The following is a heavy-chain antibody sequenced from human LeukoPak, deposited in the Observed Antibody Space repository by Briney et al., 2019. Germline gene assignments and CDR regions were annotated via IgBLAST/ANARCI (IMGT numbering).Heavy chain of an antibody. V-gene: IGHV4-59*01. Sequence: SETLSLTCTVSGGSISSYYWSWIRQPPGKGLEWIGYIYYSGSTNYNPSLKSRVTISVDTSKNQFSLKLSSVTAADTAVYYCARVWDYYDSSDAFDIWGQGTMVTVSS. D-gene: IGHD3-22*01. CDR2: IYYSGST. J-gene: IGHJ3*02. CDR1: GGSISSYY. CDR3: ARVWDYYDSSDAFDI.